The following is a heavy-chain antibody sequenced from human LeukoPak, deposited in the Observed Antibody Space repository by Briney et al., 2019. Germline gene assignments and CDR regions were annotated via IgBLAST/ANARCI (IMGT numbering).Heavy chain of an antibody. D-gene: IGHD3-22*01. V-gene: IGHV3-48*01. Sequence: GGSLRLSCAASGFTFSSYSMNGVRQAPGKGLEWVSYISSSSSTIYYADSVKGRFTISRDNAKNSLYLQMNSLRAEDTAVYYCARDSTTRGYYYDSSGSSPYDYWGQGTLVTVSS. CDR2: ISSSSSTI. J-gene: IGHJ4*02. CDR3: ARDSTTRGYYYDSSGSSPYDY. CDR1: GFTFSSYS.